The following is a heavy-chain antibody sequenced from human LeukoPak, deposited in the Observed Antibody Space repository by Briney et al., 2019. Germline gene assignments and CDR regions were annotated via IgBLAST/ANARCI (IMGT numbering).Heavy chain of an antibody. CDR1: GGSFSGYY. J-gene: IGHJ6*03. CDR2: INHSGST. CDR3: ARVVPVAGLFYYYYYMDV. V-gene: IGHV4-34*01. D-gene: IGHD6-19*01. Sequence: PSETLSLTCAVYGGSFSGYYWSWIRQPPGKGLEWIGEINHSGSTNYNPSLKSRVTISVDTSKNQFSLKLSSVTAADTAVYYCARVVPVAGLFYYYYYMDVWGKGTTVTVSS.